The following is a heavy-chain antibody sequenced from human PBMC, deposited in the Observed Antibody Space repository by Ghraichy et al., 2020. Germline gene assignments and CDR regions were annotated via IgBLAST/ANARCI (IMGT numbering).Heavy chain of an antibody. Sequence: SETLSLTCAVSGGSISSGGYSWSWIRQPPGKGLEWIGYIYHSGSTYYNPSLKSRVTISVDRSKNQFSLKLSSVTAADTAVYYCARGGSAKPYYYGSGSYHDRNWFDPWGQGTLVTVSS. J-gene: IGHJ5*02. D-gene: IGHD3-10*01. CDR2: IYHSGST. CDR1: GGSISSGGYS. CDR3: ARGGSAKPYYYGSGSYHDRNWFDP. V-gene: IGHV4-30-2*01.